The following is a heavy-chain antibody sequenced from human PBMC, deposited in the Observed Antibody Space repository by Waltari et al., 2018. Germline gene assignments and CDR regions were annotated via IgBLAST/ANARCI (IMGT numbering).Heavy chain of an antibody. CDR1: GFTFSSYW. CDR3: ARVPVAYYGMDV. CDR2: INSDGGST. Sequence: EVKLVESGGGLVQPGGSLRLSCAASGFTFSSYWMHWVRQAPGKVLVWVSRINSDGGSTNFADSVKDRFTIARDNAKNTLYLQMNSLRAEDTAVYYCARVPVAYYGMDVWGQGTTVTVSS. D-gene: IGHD2-15*01. J-gene: IGHJ6*02. V-gene: IGHV3-74*01.